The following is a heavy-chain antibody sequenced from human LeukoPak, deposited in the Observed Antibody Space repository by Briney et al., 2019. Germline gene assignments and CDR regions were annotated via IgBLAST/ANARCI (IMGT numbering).Heavy chain of an antibody. CDR2: IWYDGSKK. CDR1: GFTFSSYG. Sequence: GGSLRLSCAASGFTFSSYGMHWVRQAPGKGLEWVAVIWYDGSKKYYADSVKGRFTISRDNPKNTLYLQMNSLRAEDTAVYYCAKYNDNRFSSSPVRIWGQGTLVTVSS. V-gene: IGHV3-33*06. J-gene: IGHJ4*02. CDR3: AKYNDNRFSSSPVRI. D-gene: IGHD6-6*01.